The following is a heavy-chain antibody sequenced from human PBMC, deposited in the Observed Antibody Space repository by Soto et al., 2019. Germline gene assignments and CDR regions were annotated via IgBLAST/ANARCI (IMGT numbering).Heavy chain of an antibody. V-gene: IGHV4-30-4*01. CDR2: IYYSGST. CDR1: GGSISSGDYY. D-gene: IGHD2-2*01. Sequence: SETLSLTCTVSGGSISSGDYYWSWIRQPPGKGLEWIGYIYYSGSTYYNPSLKSRVTISVDTSKNQFSLKLSSVTAADTAVYYCARDRPLSYCSSTSCPPPYYYYGMDVWGQGTTVTVSS. J-gene: IGHJ6*02. CDR3: ARDRPLSYCSSTSCPPPYYYYGMDV.